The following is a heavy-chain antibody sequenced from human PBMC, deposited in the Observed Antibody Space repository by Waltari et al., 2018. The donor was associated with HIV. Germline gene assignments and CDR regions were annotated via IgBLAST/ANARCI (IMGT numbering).Heavy chain of an antibody. V-gene: IGHV4-38-2*01. D-gene: IGHD1-26*01. Sequence: CAVSGYSLSRGYNWGWIRQPPGEGLEWIGSTSYSEGTYYNPSLRSRVTISLDTSKNQFSLNLNSVTAADTAVYFCARRRAQGDFDYWGQGTLVTVSS. CDR3: ARRRAQGDFDY. CDR2: TSYSEGT. J-gene: IGHJ4*02. CDR1: GYSLSRGYN.